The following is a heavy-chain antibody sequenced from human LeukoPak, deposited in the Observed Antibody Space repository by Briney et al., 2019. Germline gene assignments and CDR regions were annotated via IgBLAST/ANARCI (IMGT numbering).Heavy chain of an antibody. CDR3: ARDQAAVAASDAFDI. CDR2: IYSGGST. Sequence: PGGSLRLSCAASGFTFSSYAMSWVRQAPGKGLEWVSVIYSGGSTYYADSVKGRFTISRDNSKNTLYLQMNSLRAEDTAVYYCARDQAAVAASDAFDIWGQGTMVTVSS. CDR1: GFTFSSYA. V-gene: IGHV3-66*01. J-gene: IGHJ3*02. D-gene: IGHD6-19*01.